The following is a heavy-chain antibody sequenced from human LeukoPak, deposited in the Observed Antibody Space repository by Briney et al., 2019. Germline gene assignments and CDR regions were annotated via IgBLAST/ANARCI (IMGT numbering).Heavy chain of an antibody. CDR3: ARAPKRILTGYYFDY. D-gene: IGHD3-9*01. CDR1: GFTVSSNY. J-gene: IGHJ4*02. CDR2: IYSGGST. Sequence: GGSLRLSCAASGFTVSSNYMSWVRQAPGKGLEWVSVIYSGGSTYYADSVKGRFTISRDNSKNTLYLQMNSLRAEEPAVYYCARAPKRILTGYYFDYWGQGTLVTVSS. V-gene: IGHV3-66*01.